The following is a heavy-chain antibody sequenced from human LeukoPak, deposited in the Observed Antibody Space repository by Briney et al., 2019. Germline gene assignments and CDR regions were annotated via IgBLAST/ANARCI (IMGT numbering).Heavy chain of an antibody. D-gene: IGHD3-16*01. J-gene: IGHJ6*03. Sequence: GESLKISCKGSGYSFTSYWIGWVRQMPGKGLGWMGIIYPGDSDTRYSPSFQGQVTISADKSISTAYLQWSSLKASDTAMYYCARQLLGSFLGDGYYYYYYMDVWGKGTTVTVSS. CDR2: IYPGDSDT. CDR1: GYSFTSYW. V-gene: IGHV5-51*01. CDR3: ARQLLGSFLGDGYYYYYYMDV.